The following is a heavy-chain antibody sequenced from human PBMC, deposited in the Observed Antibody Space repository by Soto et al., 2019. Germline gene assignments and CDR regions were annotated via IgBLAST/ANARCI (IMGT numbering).Heavy chain of an antibody. J-gene: IGHJ6*02. CDR3: ARIHFGDEPSYYYFGMDV. Sequence: QVQLQESGPGVVKPSQTLSLTCTVSGGSFSSGDYYWSWVRQPPGKGLEWIGYIYYTGSTFNNPALESPVSISIDTSKTQFSLKLSSVPAADTAVYYCARIHFGDEPSYYYFGMDVWGQGTTVTVSS. V-gene: IGHV4-30-4*01. CDR1: GGSFSSGDYY. CDR2: IYYTGST. D-gene: IGHD4-17*01.